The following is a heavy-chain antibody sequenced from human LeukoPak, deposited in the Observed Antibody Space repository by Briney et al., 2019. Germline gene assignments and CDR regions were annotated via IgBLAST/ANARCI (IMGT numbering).Heavy chain of an antibody. J-gene: IGHJ4*02. V-gene: IGHV3-66*01. Sequence: GGSLRLSCEASGFTVSSNYMSWVRQAPGKGLEWVSVIYSGGSTYYADSVKGRFTISRDNSKNTLYLQMNSLRAEDTAVYYCARVRGDYAYYFDYWGQGTLVTVSS. CDR2: IYSGGST. D-gene: IGHD4-17*01. CDR1: GFTVSSNY. CDR3: ARVRGDYAYYFDY.